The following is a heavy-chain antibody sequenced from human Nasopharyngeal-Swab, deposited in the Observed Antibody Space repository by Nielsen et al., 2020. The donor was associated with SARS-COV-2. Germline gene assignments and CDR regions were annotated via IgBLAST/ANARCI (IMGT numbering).Heavy chain of an antibody. CDR1: GFTFCGYS. V-gene: IGHV3-48*01. Sequence: GGSLRLSCAASGFTFCGYSMNLVRQAPGQGLEWVSYISSSSSTIYYADSVKGRFTISRDNAKNSLYLQMNSLRAEDTAVYYCAREVLRFLEWLLPSDAFDIWGQGTMVTVSS. CDR2: ISSSSSTI. D-gene: IGHD3-3*01. J-gene: IGHJ3*02. CDR3: AREVLRFLEWLLPSDAFDI.